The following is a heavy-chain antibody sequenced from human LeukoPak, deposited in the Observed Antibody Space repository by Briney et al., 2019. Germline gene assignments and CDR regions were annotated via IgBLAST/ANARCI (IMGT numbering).Heavy chain of an antibody. D-gene: IGHD3-22*01. CDR3: ARDRSYYDSSGHYAWFFDL. CDR1: GGSISSYY. J-gene: IGHJ2*01. Sequence: SETLSLTCTVSGGSISSYYWSWIRQPPGKGLEWIGYIYYSGTTNYNPSLKSRVTISVDTSKNQFSLKLSSVTAADTAVYYCARDRSYYDSSGHYAWFFDLWGRGTLVAVSS. V-gene: IGHV4-59*01. CDR2: IYYSGTT.